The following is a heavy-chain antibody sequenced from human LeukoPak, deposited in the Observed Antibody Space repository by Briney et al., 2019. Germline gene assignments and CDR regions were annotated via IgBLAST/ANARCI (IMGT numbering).Heavy chain of an antibody. J-gene: IGHJ4*02. CDR1: GESFTGNY. V-gene: IGHV4-34*01. CDR2: INHSGST. Sequence: SETLSLTCAVSGESFTGNYWSWSRHPPGPGLECSGQINHSGSTKYNPSLKSRANTSVDTTKNQFSLKLSSVTHADTTVYYCARGRRCSLVFRNWGQGTLVTVPS. CDR3: ARGRRCSLVFRN. D-gene: IGHD3-16*02.